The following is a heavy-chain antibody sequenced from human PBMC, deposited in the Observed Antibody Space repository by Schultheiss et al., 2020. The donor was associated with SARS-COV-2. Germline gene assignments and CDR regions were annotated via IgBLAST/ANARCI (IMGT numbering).Heavy chain of an antibody. D-gene: IGHD1-14*01. Sequence: SETLSLTCAVYGGSFSGYYWSWIRQPPGKGLEWIGYIYYSGSTNYNPSLKSRVTISVDTSKNQFSLKLSSVTAADTAVYYCARAPGTAPYYYYMDVWGKGTTVTVSS. J-gene: IGHJ6*03. V-gene: IGHV4-59*08. CDR2: IYYSGST. CDR3: ARAPGTAPYYYYMDV. CDR1: GGSFSGYY.